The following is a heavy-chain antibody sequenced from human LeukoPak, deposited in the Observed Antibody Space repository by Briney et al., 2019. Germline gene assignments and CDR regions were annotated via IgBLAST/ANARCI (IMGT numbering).Heavy chain of an antibody. V-gene: IGHV3-30-3*01. CDR2: ISYDGSNK. D-gene: IGHD5-24*01. CDR3: ARGWWLQLSLGLDY. J-gene: IGHJ4*02. Sequence: GGSLRLSCAASGFTFSSYAIYWVRQAPAKGLEWVAVISYDGSNKYYADSVKGRFTISRDNSKNTLYLQMNSLRAEDTAVYYCARGWWLQLSLGLDYWGQGTLVTVSS. CDR1: GFTFSSYA.